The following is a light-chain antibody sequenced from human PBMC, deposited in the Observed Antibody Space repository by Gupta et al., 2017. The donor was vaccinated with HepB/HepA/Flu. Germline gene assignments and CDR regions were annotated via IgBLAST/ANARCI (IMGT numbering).Light chain of an antibody. V-gene: IGLV3-1*01. CDR2: QDS. CDR3: QSWDSSTAGVV. J-gene: IGLJ2*01. Sequence: YELTTPPSASVFPVGKASITSSGDKLGDKYACWYQQKPGQSPVLVIYQDSKRPSGIPERFSGSNSGNTATLTISGAQAMDEADYYCQSWDSSTAGVVFGGGTKLTVL. CDR1: KLGDKY.